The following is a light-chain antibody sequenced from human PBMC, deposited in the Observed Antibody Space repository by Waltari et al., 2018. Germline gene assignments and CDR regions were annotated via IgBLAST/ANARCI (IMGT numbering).Light chain of an antibody. CDR1: QSVLYTSNNKNY. CDR3: QQRSNWSYT. CDR2: WAS. J-gene: IGKJ2*01. Sequence: DIVMTQSPDSLAVSLGERATINCKSSQSVLYTSNNKNYLAWYQQKPGQPPKLLIYWASTRESGVPDRFSGSGSGTDFTLTISSLEPEDFAVYYCQQRSNWSYTFGQGTKLEIK. V-gene: IGKV4-1*01.